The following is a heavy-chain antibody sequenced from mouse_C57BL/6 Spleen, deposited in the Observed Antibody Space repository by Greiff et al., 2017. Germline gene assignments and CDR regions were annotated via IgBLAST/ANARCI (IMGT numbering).Heavy chain of an antibody. D-gene: IGHD1-1*01. CDR2: ISSGGDYT. J-gene: IGHJ3*01. V-gene: IGHV5-9-1*02. CDR1: GFTFSSYA. CDR3: TRGGYYGSSYRAWFAY. Sequence: DVQLVESGEGLVKPGGSLKLSCAASGFTFSSYAMSWVRQTPEKRLEWVAYISSGGDYTYYADTVKGRFTISRDNARNTLYLQMSSLKSEDTAMYYCTRGGYYGSSYRAWFAYWGKGTLVTVSA.